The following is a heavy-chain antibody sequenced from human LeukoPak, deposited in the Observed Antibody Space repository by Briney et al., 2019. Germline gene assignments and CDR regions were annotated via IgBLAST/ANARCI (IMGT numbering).Heavy chain of an antibody. D-gene: IGHD3-22*01. CDR1: GFTFDDYG. CDR3: ARGPTYYYGSSGYWSFDY. Sequence: PGGSLRLSCAASGFTFDDYGMSWVRQAPGKGLEWVSGINWNGGSTGYADSVKGRFTISRDNAKNSLYLQMNSLRAEDTALYYCARGPTYYYGSSGYWSFDYWGQGTLVTVSS. J-gene: IGHJ4*02. V-gene: IGHV3-20*04. CDR2: INWNGGST.